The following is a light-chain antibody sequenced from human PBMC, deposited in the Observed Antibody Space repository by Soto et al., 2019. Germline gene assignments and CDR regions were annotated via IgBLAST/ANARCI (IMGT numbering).Light chain of an antibody. CDR3: QQYNNWTGT. CDR1: QSVSRN. J-gene: IGKJ1*01. V-gene: IGKV3-15*01. CDR2: GAS. Sequence: EIVMTQSPATLSVSPGERATLSWRASQSVSRNLAWYQQKPGQAPRLLSYGASTRATGIPARFSGSGSGTEFTLTISSLKYEDFAVYYCQQYNNWTGTFGQGTKVDIK.